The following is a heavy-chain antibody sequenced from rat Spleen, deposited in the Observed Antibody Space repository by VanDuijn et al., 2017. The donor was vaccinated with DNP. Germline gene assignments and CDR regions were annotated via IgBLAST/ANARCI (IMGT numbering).Heavy chain of an antibody. D-gene: IGHD1-2*01. J-gene: IGHJ3*01. CDR1: GFTFSNYY. V-gene: IGHV5-25*01. Sequence: EVKLVESGGGLVQPGRSLKLSCAASGFTFSNYYMAWVRQAPKKGLEWVAAISTSGSRTYFPDSVKGRFTISRDFTESRLYLQMDSLKSEDTATYYCARHEDYSSYIYGFAYWGQGTLVTVSS. CDR3: ARHEDYSSYIYGFAY. CDR2: ISTSGSRT.